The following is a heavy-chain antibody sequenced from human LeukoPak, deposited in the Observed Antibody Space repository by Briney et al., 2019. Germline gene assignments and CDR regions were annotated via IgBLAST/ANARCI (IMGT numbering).Heavy chain of an antibody. Sequence: SETLSLTCAVYGGSFSGYHWTWIRQSPGKGLEWIGDINHSGSTNYSSPLKSRVTISVDTSKNQFSLKLTSVTAADTAVYYCVRDRCGGDCYPNWFDPWGQGTLIIVSS. CDR1: GGSFSGYH. CDR2: INHSGST. D-gene: IGHD2-21*02. CDR3: VRDRCGGDCYPNWFDP. V-gene: IGHV4-34*01. J-gene: IGHJ5*02.